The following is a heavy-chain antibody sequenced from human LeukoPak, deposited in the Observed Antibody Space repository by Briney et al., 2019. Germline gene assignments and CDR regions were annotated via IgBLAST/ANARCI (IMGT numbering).Heavy chain of an antibody. Sequence: GGSLRLSWAAAGFTFSSYAMTWVRQAPRKGLGWVSCISDNGVGTYYADSGSGRFTISREFSKNTLFMQLNSMRAEDTAVYYCAKVTVGASYYSAYWGQGTLVTVSS. CDR3: AKVTVGASYYSAY. CDR1: GFTFSSYA. J-gene: IGHJ4*02. CDR2: ISDNGVGT. V-gene: IGHV3-23*01. D-gene: IGHD1-26*01.